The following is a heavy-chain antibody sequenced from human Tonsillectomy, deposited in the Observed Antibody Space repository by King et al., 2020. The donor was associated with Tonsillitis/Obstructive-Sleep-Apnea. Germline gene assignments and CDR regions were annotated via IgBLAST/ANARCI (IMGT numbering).Heavy chain of an antibody. J-gene: IGHJ4*02. Sequence: VQLVESGGGLIQPGGSVRLSCAASGFNVNSYYMTWVRQTPGKGLEWVSILYGGGGTYYADSVKGRFPISRDNPKNTLDLQMNSLRPEDTAVYYCARGRPYGSGSSYDYWGQGTLVTVSS. CDR2: LYGGGGT. V-gene: IGHV3-53*01. D-gene: IGHD3-10*01. CDR3: ARGRPYGSGSSYDY. CDR1: GFNVNSYY.